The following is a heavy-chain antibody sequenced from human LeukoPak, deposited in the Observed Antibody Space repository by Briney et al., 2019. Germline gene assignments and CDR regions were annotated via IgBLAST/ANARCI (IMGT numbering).Heavy chain of an antibody. J-gene: IGHJ4*02. CDR2: TYPRDGST. CDR1: GYTFTSNY. CDR3: ARDQEGFDY. Sequence: ASVKVSCKASGYTFTSNYIHWVRQAPGQGLEWMGMTYPRDGSTSYAQRFQGRVTVTRDTSTSTVHMELSGLRSEDTAVYYCARDQEGFDYWGQGTLVTVSS. V-gene: IGHV1-46*01.